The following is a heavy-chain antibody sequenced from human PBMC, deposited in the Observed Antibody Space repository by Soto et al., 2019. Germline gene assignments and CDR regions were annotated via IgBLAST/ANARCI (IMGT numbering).Heavy chain of an antibody. CDR1: GFTFSNYG. Sequence: PGGSLRLSCAASGFTFSNYGMHWVREAPGKGLEWVAGIWYDGSNPYYADSVKGRFTISRDSSMNTVYLQSNSLRAEDTAVFYCARDSDSGADSGWFRPWGQVTMVTVSS. V-gene: IGHV3-33*01. CDR3: ARDSDSGADSGWFRP. D-gene: IGHD4-17*01. J-gene: IGHJ5*02. CDR2: IWYDGSNP.